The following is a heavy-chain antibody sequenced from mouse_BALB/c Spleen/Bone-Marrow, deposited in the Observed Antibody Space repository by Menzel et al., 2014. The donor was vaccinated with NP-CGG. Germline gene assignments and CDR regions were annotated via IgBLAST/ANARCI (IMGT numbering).Heavy chain of an antibody. V-gene: IGHV7-3*02. Sequence: EVKLMESGGGLVQPGGSLRLSCATSGFTFTDYYMNWVRQPPGKALEWLGFIRNKANGYTTEYSASVKGRFTISRDNSQSILYLQMNILRADDSATYYCARLGRGYFDYWGQGTTLTVSP. D-gene: IGHD4-1*01. CDR1: GFTFTDYY. CDR2: IRNKANGYTT. CDR3: ARLGRGYFDY. J-gene: IGHJ2*01.